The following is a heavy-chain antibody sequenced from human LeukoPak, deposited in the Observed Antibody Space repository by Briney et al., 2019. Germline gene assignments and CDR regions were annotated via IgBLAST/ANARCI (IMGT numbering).Heavy chain of an antibody. CDR3: ARLNWDDGEVSGFDQ. CDR1: GFIFSAYS. V-gene: IGHV3-7*01. D-gene: IGHD1-26*01. CDR2: IKQDEREI. Sequence: GGSLRLSCAASGFIFSAYSRNWVRQAPGKGLEWVANIKQDEREIYYGDSVKGRFTISRDNARRILYLQMNNLRVGDTAIYYCARLNWDDGEVSGFDQWGQGILVTVSS. J-gene: IGHJ5*02.